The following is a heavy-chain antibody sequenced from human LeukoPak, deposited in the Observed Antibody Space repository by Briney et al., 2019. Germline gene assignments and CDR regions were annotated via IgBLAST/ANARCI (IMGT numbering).Heavy chain of an antibody. V-gene: IGHV3-30*18. CDR1: GFTFSSYG. CDR3: AKDGYYYDSSRYPIGYYYYGMDV. CDR2: ISYDGSNK. Sequence: PGGSLRLSCAASGFTFSSYGMHWVRQAPGKGLEWVAVISYDGSNKYYADSVKGRFTISRDNSKNTLYLQMNSLRAEDTAVYYCAKDGYYYDSSRYPIGYYYYGMDVWGQGTTVTVSS. D-gene: IGHD3-22*01. J-gene: IGHJ6*02.